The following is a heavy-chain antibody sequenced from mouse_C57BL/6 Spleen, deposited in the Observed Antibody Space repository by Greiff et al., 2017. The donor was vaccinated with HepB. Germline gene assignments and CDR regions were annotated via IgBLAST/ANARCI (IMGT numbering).Heavy chain of an antibody. Sequence: QVQLQQSGPELVKPGASVKISCKASGYAFSSSWLNWVKQRPGKGLEWIGRIYPGDGDTNYNGKFKGKATLTADKSSSTAYMQRSSRTSEDSAVYFCARSRSYFDYWGQGTTLTVSS. V-gene: IGHV1-82*01. CDR2: IYPGDGDT. J-gene: IGHJ2*01. CDR3: ARSRSYFDY. CDR1: GYAFSSSW.